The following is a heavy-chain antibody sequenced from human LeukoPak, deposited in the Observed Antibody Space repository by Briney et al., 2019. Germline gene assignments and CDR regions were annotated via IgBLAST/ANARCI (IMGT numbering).Heavy chain of an antibody. J-gene: IGHJ4*02. CDR1: GFTFSSYS. CDR3: ARESEYSTNAFDY. V-gene: IGHV3-21*01. Sequence: GGSLRLSCAASGFTFSSYSMNWVRQAPGKGLEGVSSISSSSSYIHYADSVKGRFTISRDNAKNSPYLQMNSLRAEDTAVYYCARESEYSTNAFDYWGQGTLVTVSS. CDR2: ISSSSSYI. D-gene: IGHD6-6*01.